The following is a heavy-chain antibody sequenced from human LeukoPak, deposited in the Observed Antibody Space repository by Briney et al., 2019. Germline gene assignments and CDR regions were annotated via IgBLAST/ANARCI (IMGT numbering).Heavy chain of an antibody. CDR3: ARVRIAAPGSWGAFDI. J-gene: IGHJ3*02. D-gene: IGHD6-13*01. Sequence: PSETLSLTCAVYGGSFSGYYWSWIRQPAGKGLEWIGRIYTSGRTDYNPSLKSRVTMSVDTSKNQFSLNLNFVTAADTAVYYCARVRIAAPGSWGAFDIWGQGTMVTVSS. V-gene: IGHV4-59*10. CDR2: IYTSGRT. CDR1: GGSFSGYY.